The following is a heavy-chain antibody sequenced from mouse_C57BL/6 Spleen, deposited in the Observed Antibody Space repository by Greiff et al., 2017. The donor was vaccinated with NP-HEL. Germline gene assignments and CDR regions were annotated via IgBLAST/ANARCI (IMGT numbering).Heavy chain of an antibody. CDR1: GYTFTSYG. J-gene: IGHJ4*01. Sequence: QVHVKQSGAELARPGASVKLSCKASGYTFTSYGISWVKQRTGQGLEWIGEIYPRSGNTYYNEKFKGKATLTADKSSSTAYMELRSLTSEDSAVYFCARDYYGSSHYAMDYWGQGTSVTVSS. D-gene: IGHD1-1*01. CDR2: IYPRSGNT. CDR3: ARDYYGSSHYAMDY. V-gene: IGHV1-81*01.